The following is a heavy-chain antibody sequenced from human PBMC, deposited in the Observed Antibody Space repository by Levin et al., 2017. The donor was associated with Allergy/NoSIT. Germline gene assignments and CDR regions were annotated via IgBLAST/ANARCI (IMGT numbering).Heavy chain of an antibody. CDR3: ARQYGEAGYYYMDV. Sequence: SQTLSLTCAVYGGSFSGYYWSWIRQPPGKGLEWIGEINHSGSTNYNPSLKSRVTISVDTSKNQFSLKLSSVTAADTAVYYCARQYGEAGYYYMDVWGKGTTVTVSS. CDR2: INHSGST. CDR1: GGSFSGYY. D-gene: IGHD4-17*01. V-gene: IGHV4-34*01. J-gene: IGHJ6*03.